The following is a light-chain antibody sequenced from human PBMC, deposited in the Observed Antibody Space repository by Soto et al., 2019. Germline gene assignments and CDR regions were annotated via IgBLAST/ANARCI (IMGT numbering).Light chain of an antibody. CDR2: DDD. V-gene: IGLV3-21*02. Sequence: SYELTQPPSVSVAPGRTARITCGGNNIGSKSVHWYYQKPGQAPVLVVYDDDDRPSGIPERISGSNSGNTATLTISRVEAGDEADYYCQVWDSGSDHYFFGTGTKLTVL. J-gene: IGLJ1*01. CDR1: NIGSKS. CDR3: QVWDSGSDHYF.